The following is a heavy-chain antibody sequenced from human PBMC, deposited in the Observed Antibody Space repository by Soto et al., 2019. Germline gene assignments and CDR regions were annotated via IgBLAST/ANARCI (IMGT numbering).Heavy chain of an antibody. D-gene: IGHD2-2*01. Sequence: QVQLVQSGAEVKEPGASVKVSCKTSGYTFTDYYIYWVRQAPGQGLEWMGWINSDSGGTYYAQNFQGRVTMTRDTSISTAYVALTRLTPDDTAVYYCARPFCGSNSCHGWFAPWGQGTLVTVSS. J-gene: IGHJ5*02. CDR2: INSDSGGT. CDR1: GYTFTDYY. V-gene: IGHV1-2*02. CDR3: ARPFCGSNSCHGWFAP.